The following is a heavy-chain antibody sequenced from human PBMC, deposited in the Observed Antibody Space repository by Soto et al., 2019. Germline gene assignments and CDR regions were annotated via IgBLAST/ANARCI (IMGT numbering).Heavy chain of an antibody. Sequence: SETLSLTCAVNGGSFSGYSWTWIRQAPGKGLDWIGEINYTGTTNYSPSLKSRVTLSVDTSKNQFSLELRSVSAADTAVHYCAREGGSGWYYYDYWGHGTLVTVSS. CDR1: GGSFSGYS. J-gene: IGHJ4*01. D-gene: IGHD6-19*01. CDR2: INYTGTT. V-gene: IGHV4-34*01. CDR3: AREGGSGWYYYDY.